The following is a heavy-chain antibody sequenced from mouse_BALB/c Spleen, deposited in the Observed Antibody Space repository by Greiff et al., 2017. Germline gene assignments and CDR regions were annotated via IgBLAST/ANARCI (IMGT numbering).Heavy chain of an antibody. J-gene: IGHJ3*01. CDR2: INPSNGRT. V-gene: IGHV1S81*02. D-gene: IGHD2-14*01. CDR1: GYTFTSYW. Sequence: VQLQQPGAELVKPGASVKLSCKASGYTFTSYWMHWVKQRPGQGLEWIGEINPSNGRTNYNEKFKSKATLTVDKSSSTAYMQLSSLTSEDSAVYYCARQYDGAWFAYWGQGTLVTVSA. CDR3: ARQYDGAWFAY.